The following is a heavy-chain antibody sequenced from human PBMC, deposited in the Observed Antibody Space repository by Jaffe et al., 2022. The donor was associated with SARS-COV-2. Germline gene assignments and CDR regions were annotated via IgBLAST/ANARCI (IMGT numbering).Heavy chain of an antibody. D-gene: IGHD3-10*01. CDR1: GFTFSSYA. Sequence: QVQLVESGGGVVQPGRSLRLSCAASGFTFSSYAMHWVRQAPGKGLEWVAVISYDGSNKYYADSVKGRFTISRDNSKNTLYLQMNSLRAEDTAVYYCARDLMGQYYYYYYGMDVWGQGTTVTVSS. CDR3: ARDLMGQYYYYYYGMDV. V-gene: IGHV3-30-3*01. CDR2: ISYDGSNK. J-gene: IGHJ6*02.